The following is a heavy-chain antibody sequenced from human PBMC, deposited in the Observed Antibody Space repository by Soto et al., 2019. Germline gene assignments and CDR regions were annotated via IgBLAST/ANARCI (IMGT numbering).Heavy chain of an antibody. Sequence: GSLRLSCAASGFTFSSYGMHWVRQAPGKGLEWVAVIWYDGSNKYYADSVKGRFTISRDNSKNTLYLQMNSLRAEDTAVYYCARDRSYGSGTDLYYYGMDVWGQGTTVTVSS. V-gene: IGHV3-33*01. D-gene: IGHD3-10*01. CDR3: ARDRSYGSGTDLYYYGMDV. J-gene: IGHJ6*02. CDR2: IWYDGSNK. CDR1: GFTFSSYG.